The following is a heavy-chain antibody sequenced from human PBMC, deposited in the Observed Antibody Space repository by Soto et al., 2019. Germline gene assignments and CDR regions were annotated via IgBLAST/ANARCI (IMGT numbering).Heavy chain of an antibody. D-gene: IGHD5-12*01. CDR3: ARDPPVIVATMSIDF. J-gene: IGHJ4*02. Sequence: QVQLAQSGGEVKKLRASRKVSCKAPGYTFTNYGISWVRQAPGQGLEWMGWISPYNGHTNSAQQFPDRMSMATDTSTAAAYMELRSLRTDVTAGHYFARDPPVIVATMSIDFWGQGTVVSVSS. V-gene: IGHV1-18*01. CDR1: GYTFTNYG. CDR2: ISPYNGHT.